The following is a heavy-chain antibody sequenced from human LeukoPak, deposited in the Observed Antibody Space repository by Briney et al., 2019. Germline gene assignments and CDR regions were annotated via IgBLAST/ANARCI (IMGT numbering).Heavy chain of an antibody. CDR1: GFTFDDYA. D-gene: IGHD5-12*01. V-gene: IGHV3-9*01. Sequence: SGRSPRLSCAASGFTFDDYAMHWVRQAPGKGLEWVSGISWNSGSIGYADSVKGRFTISRDNAKNSLYLQMNSLRAEDTALYYCAKDIGYAGNEVFDYWGQGTGVTVSS. J-gene: IGHJ4*02. CDR2: ISWNSGSI. CDR3: AKDIGYAGNEVFDY.